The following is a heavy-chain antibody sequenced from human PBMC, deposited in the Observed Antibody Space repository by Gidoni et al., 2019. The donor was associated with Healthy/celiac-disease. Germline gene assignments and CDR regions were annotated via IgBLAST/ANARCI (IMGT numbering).Heavy chain of an antibody. CDR3: AKASRGLEWFPYYFDY. J-gene: IGHJ4*02. CDR1: AFTFRCST. Sequence: EVQLVESGGGLVKRGGSLVLSWSASAFTFRCSTMNWVRQAPGKGLGWVSSISSSSSYIYYADSLKGRFTISRDNAKNSLYLQMNSLRAEDTAVYYCAKASRGLEWFPYYFDYWGQGTLVTVSS. D-gene: IGHD3-9*01. V-gene: IGHV3-21*02. CDR2: ISSSSSYI.